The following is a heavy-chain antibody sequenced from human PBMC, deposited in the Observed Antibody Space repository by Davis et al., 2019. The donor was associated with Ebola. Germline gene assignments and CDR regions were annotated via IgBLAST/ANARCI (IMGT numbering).Heavy chain of an antibody. V-gene: IGHV4-59*01. CDR1: GGSISSYY. J-gene: IGHJ6*02. CDR3: ARGADYYDSSGPMDV. CDR2: IYYSGST. Sequence: PSETLSLTCTVSGGSISSYYWSWIRQPPGKGLEWIGYIYYSGSTNYNPSLKSRVTISVDTSKNQFSLKLSSVTAADTAVYYCARGADYYDSSGPMDVWGQGTTVTVSS. D-gene: IGHD3-22*01.